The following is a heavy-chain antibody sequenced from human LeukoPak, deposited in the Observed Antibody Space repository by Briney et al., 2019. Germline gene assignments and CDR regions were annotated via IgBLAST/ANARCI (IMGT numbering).Heavy chain of an antibody. D-gene: IGHD1-26*01. CDR1: GFTFNSFS. J-gene: IGHJ6*03. V-gene: IGHV3-48*01. CDR3: ARALRGSSRYYYMDV. Sequence: GGSLRLSCAASGFTFNSFSMNWVRQAPGKGLEWVSYISSSSSTIYYADSVKGRFTISRDNAKNSLYLQMNSLRAEDTAVYYCARALRGSSRYYYMDVWGKGTTVTVSS. CDR2: ISSSSSTI.